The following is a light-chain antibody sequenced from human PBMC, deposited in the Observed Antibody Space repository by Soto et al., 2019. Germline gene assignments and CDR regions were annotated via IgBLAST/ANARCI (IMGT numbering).Light chain of an antibody. CDR1: QSISSY. J-gene: IGKJ4*01. V-gene: IGKV1-39*01. Sequence: DIQMTQSPSSLSASVGDRVTITCRASQSISSYLHWYQQKPGKAPKLLIYAASSLQSGVPSRFSGSGSGTEFPLTIRSLQPEDFATYYCQRSFSTPLTFGGGTKVEIK. CDR3: QRSFSTPLT. CDR2: AAS.